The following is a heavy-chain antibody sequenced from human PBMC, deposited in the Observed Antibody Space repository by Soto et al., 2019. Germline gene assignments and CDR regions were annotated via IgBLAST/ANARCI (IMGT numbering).Heavy chain of an antibody. V-gene: IGHV3-30-3*01. Sequence: VRSLRLSCAASGFTLSNYAMHWVRQAPGKGLEWVALISYDGSNKYYADSMKGRFTISRDNSKNTLYLQMNSLRVEDTAVYYCARRPTYNTDTTGSGEDYWGQGTLVT. CDR1: GFTLSNYA. J-gene: IGHJ4*02. CDR2: ISYDGSNK. CDR3: ARRPTYNTDTTGSGEDY. D-gene: IGHD1-1*01.